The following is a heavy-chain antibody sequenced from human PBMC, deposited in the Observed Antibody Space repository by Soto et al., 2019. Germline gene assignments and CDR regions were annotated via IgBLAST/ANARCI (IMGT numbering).Heavy chain of an antibody. CDR2: INHSGST. Sequence: QVQLQQWGAGLLKPSETLSLTCAVYGGSFSGYYWSWLRQPPGKGLEWLGEINHSGSTNYNPSLKRRVTTSVDTSKNQFSLKLSSVTAADTAVYYGARLTDWGWVVYFDYLGQGPLVAVSS. V-gene: IGHV4-34*01. J-gene: IGHJ4*02. CDR3: ARLTDWGWVVYFDY. CDR1: GGSFSGYY. D-gene: IGHD2-15*01.